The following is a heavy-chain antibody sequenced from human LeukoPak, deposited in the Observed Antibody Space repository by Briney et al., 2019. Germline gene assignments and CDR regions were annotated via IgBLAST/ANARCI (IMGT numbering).Heavy chain of an antibody. J-gene: IGHJ5*02. V-gene: IGHV4-59*08. CDR1: GGSFSNYY. CDR3: ARHYGP. Sequence: SETLSLTCTVSGGSFSNYYWSWIRQSPGKGLEWIGYISDSGSTNYNPSLKSRVTILLDMSKNQFSLKLSSVTAADTAVYYCARHYGPWGQGTLVTVSS. CDR2: ISDSGST. D-gene: IGHD3-10*01.